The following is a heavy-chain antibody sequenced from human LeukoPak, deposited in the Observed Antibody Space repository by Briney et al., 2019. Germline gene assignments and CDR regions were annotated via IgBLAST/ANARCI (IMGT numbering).Heavy chain of an antibody. D-gene: IGHD3-10*01. CDR1: GLTFSSYS. CDR3: ARVPHAMVRGVIITEFYFDC. J-gene: IGHJ4*02. Sequence: GGSLRLSCAASGLTFSSYSMNWVRQAPGKGLEWVSSISSSNYIYYADSVKGRFTISRDNAKNSLYLQMNSLRAEDTAVYYCARVPHAMVRGVIITEFYFDCWGQGTLVTVSS. CDR2: ISSSNYI. V-gene: IGHV3-21*01.